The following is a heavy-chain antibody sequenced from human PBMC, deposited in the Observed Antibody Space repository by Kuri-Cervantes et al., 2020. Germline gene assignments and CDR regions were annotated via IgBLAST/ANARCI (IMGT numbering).Heavy chain of an antibody. CDR3: ARGYFDSSGYYFDY. Sequence: GSLRLSCAVSGYSISSGYYWGWIRQPPGKGLEWIGSIYYSGSTYYNPSLKSRLTISVDTSKNQFSLKLSSVTAADTAVYYCARGYFDSSGYYFDYWGQGTLVTVSS. V-gene: IGHV4-38-2*01. J-gene: IGHJ4*02. D-gene: IGHD3-22*01. CDR2: IYYSGST. CDR1: GYSISSGYY.